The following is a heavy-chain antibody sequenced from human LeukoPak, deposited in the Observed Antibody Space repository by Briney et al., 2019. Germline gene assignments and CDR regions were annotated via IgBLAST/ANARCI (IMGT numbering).Heavy chain of an antibody. J-gene: IGHJ5*02. Sequence: GGSLRLSCEASAFTISSCEMNWVRQAPGKGLEWVAYISDSGNTIFYADSVKGRFTISRDNAKNSLFLQMNSLRADDSGVYHCARDRGFGEGIIWFDPWGQGTLVTVST. CDR3: ARDRGFGEGIIWFDP. CDR2: ISDSGNTI. V-gene: IGHV3-48*03. D-gene: IGHD3-10*01. CDR1: AFTISSCE.